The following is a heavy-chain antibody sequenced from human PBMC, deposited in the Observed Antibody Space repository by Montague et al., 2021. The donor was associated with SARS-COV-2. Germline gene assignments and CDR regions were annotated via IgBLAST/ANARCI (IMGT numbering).Heavy chain of an antibody. D-gene: IGHD3-22*01. CDR3: ARGRQHFNMIVVVMTGGEYYFDY. Sequence: SETLSLTCAVYGGSFSDYFWTWIRQPPGKGLEWIGEINHRGTSNYNPSLKSRVSISVDTSKNQFSLYLGSVTAADTAVYYCARGRQHFNMIVVVMTGGEYYFDYWGQGTLVPVSS. CDR2: INHRGTS. CDR1: GGSFSDYF. V-gene: IGHV4-34*01. J-gene: IGHJ4*02.